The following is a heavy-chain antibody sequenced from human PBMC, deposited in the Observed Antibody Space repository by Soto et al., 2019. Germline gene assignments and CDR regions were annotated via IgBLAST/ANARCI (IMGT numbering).Heavy chain of an antibody. CDR3: ARDAIKYYDILTGYYRGGIYFDY. Sequence: VASVKVSCKASGYTFTSYGISWVRQAPGQGLERMGWISAYNGNTNYAQKLQGRVTMTTDTSTSTAYMELRSLRSDDTAVYYCARDAIKYYDILTGYYRGGIYFDYWGQGTLVTVSS. V-gene: IGHV1-18*01. CDR1: GYTFTSYG. CDR2: ISAYNGNT. D-gene: IGHD3-9*01. J-gene: IGHJ4*02.